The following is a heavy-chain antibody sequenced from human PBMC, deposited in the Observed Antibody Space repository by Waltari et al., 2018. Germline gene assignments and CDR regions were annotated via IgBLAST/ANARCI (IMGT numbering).Heavy chain of an antibody. CDR1: GGSIRSYY. CDR3: ARESGDYSPFDN. J-gene: IGHJ4*02. D-gene: IGHD4-17*01. V-gene: IGHV4-4*07. CDR2: IFTSGIT. Sequence: QVQLQESGPGLVKPLETLSLTCSVSGGSIRSYYWSWIRQPAGKGQEWIGHIFTSGITKYNPSLNSRVTMSVDTSKNQFSLKLTSVTAADTAVYYCARESGDYSPFDNWGQGTLVTVSS.